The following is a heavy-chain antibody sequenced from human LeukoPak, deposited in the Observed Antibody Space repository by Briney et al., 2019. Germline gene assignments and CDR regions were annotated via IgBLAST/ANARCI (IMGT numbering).Heavy chain of an antibody. CDR2: LFHSGTT. Sequence: SETLSLTCTVSGDSVRTNLYYWGWIRQPPGKGVEWIGNLFHSGTTYYNPSLKSRVSISVDTSKNQFSLKLNSVTAADTALYYCARQGYGRSSFFDHWGQGTLVTVSS. CDR3: ARQGYGRSSFFDH. D-gene: IGHD6-6*01. V-gene: IGHV4-39*01. J-gene: IGHJ4*02. CDR1: GDSVRTNLYY.